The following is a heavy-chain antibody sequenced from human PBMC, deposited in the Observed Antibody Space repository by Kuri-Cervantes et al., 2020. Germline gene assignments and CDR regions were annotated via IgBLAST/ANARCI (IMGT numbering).Heavy chain of an antibody. CDR3: ARGGGGSVLWVDY. V-gene: IGHV3-30-3*01. D-gene: IGHD1-26*01. Sequence: GESLKISCAASGFTFSSYAMHWVRQAPGKGLEWVAVISYDGSNKYYADSVKGRFTISRDNSKNTLYLQMNSLRAEDTAVYYCARGGGGSVLWVDYRGQGTLVTVSS. CDR1: GFTFSSYA. CDR2: ISYDGSNK. J-gene: IGHJ4*02.